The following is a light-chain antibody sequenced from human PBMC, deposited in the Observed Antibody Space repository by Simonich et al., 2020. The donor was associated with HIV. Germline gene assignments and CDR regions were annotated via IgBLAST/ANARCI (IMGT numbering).Light chain of an antibody. CDR3: CSYAGSYTLV. Sequence: QSALTQPASVFGSPGQSITISCTGTSSDVGSYDLVSWYQQHPGKAPKLMIYEGRKRPSGVSDRFSGAKSGNTASLTISGLQADDEADYYCCSYAGSYTLVFGGGTRLTVL. CDR2: EGR. CDR1: SSDVGSYDL. J-gene: IGLJ3*02. V-gene: IGLV2-23*01.